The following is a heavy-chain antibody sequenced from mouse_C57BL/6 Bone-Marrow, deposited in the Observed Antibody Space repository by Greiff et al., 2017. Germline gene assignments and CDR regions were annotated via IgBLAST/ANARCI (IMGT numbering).Heavy chain of an antibody. J-gene: IGHJ2*01. V-gene: IGHV1-50*01. CDR1: GYTFTSYW. CDR2: IYPSDSDT. Sequence: QVQLQQPGAELVQPGASVKLSCKASGYTFTSYWMQWVKQRPGQGLEWIGEIYPSDSDTNYNQKFKGKATLTVDTSSSTAYLQLSSLTSDDSAVYYCASRTALDYWGQGTTLTVSS. CDR3: ASRTALDY.